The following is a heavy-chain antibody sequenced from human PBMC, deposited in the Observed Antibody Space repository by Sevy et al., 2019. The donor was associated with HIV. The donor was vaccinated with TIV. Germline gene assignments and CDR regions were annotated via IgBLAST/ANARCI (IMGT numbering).Heavy chain of an antibody. J-gene: IGHJ3*01. CDR3: ARPNNWNYVRDSFDL. V-gene: IGHV4-38-2*01. Sequence: HSETLSLTCAVSGYSISNGYYWGWIRQPPGKGLEWIGSVYYSGSTYYNPSLESRVTISVDTSTNQFSLKLSSVTAADTAVYYCARPNNWNYVRDSFDLWGQGTMVTVSS. CDR1: GYSISNGYY. CDR2: VYYSGST. D-gene: IGHD1-7*01.